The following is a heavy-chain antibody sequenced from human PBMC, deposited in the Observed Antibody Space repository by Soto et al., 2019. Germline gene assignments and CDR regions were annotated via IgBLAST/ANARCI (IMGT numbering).Heavy chain of an antibody. CDR2: ISGSGDDT. D-gene: IGHD1-1*01. CDR3: ANPIPKTGTTFGF. CDR1: GFTFSNFA. J-gene: IGHJ4*02. Sequence: QLLESGGGFVQPGGSLRLSCVASGFTFSNFAMAWVRQAPGEGLKWVSAISGSGDDTFYADPMKGRFTISRDNSKDTLYLQINSLRAEDTAVYYCANPIPKTGTTFGFWGQGTLVTVSS. V-gene: IGHV3-23*01.